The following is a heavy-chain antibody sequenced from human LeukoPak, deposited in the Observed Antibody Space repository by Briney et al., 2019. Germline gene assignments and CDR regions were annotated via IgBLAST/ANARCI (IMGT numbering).Heavy chain of an antibody. Sequence: SETLSLTCTVSGGSISSYYWNWIRQPAGKGLELIGRIYSSGSTNYNPSLKSRVTMSVDTSKNRFSLKLSSVTAADTAVYYCVREGSSSYYNWFDPWGQGTLVTVSS. CDR3: VREGSSSYYNWFDP. V-gene: IGHV4-4*07. CDR1: GGSISSYY. D-gene: IGHD6-13*01. CDR2: IYSSGST. J-gene: IGHJ5*02.